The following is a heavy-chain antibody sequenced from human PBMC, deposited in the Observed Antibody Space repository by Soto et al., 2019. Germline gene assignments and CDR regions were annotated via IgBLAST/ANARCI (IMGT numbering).Heavy chain of an antibody. V-gene: IGHV1-18*01. CDR1: GYTFTSYG. J-gene: IGHJ4*02. Sequence: ASVKVSFKASGYTFTSYGISWVRQAPGQGLEWMGWISAYNGNTNYAQKLQGRVTMTTDTSTSTAYMELRSLRSDDTAVYYCARVDYYGSGSYYNDYWGQGTLVTVSS. D-gene: IGHD3-10*01. CDR3: ARVDYYGSGSYYNDY. CDR2: ISAYNGNT.